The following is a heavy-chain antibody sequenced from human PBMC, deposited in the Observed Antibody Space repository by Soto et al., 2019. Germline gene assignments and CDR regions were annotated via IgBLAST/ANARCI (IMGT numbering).Heavy chain of an antibody. CDR1: GFTFSSYS. CDR3: ARSLWQQRPRGMDV. CDR2: ISSSSSTI. D-gene: IGHD6-13*01. J-gene: IGHJ6*02. V-gene: IGHV3-48*02. Sequence: GGSLRLSCAASGFTFSSYSMNWVRQAPGKGLEWVSYISSSSSTIYYADSVKGRFTISRDNAKNSLYLQMNSLRDEDTAVYYCARSLWQQRPRGMDVWGQGTTVTVSS.